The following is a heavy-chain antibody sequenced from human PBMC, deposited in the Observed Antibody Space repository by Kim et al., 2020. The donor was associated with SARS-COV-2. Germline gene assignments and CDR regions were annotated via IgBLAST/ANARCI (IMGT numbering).Heavy chain of an antibody. CDR2: ISGSGGST. J-gene: IGHJ4*02. CDR1: GFTFSSYA. CDR3: AKVGARIAAAGTFDY. V-gene: IGHV3-23*01. D-gene: IGHD6-13*01. Sequence: GGSLRLSCAASGFTFSSYAMSWVRQAPGKGLEWVSAISGSGGSTYYADSVKGRFTVSRDNSKNTLYLQMNSLRVEDTAVYYCAKVGARIAAAGTFDYWGQGTLVTVSS.